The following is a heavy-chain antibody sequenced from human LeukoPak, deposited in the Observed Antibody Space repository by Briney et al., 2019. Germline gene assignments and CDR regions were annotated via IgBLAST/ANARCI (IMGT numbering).Heavy chain of an antibody. Sequence: GGSLRLSCAASGVTFSKYWMHWVRQAPGKGLMWVSRIKNDGSSTTYADSVKGRFTISRDNAKNTLYLQMNSLRAEDTAVYYCVREPYCSGGSCYTSGFDCWGRGTLVTVSS. J-gene: IGHJ4*02. V-gene: IGHV3-74*01. CDR2: IKNDGSST. CDR3: VREPYCSGGSCYTSGFDC. D-gene: IGHD2-15*01. CDR1: GVTFSKYW.